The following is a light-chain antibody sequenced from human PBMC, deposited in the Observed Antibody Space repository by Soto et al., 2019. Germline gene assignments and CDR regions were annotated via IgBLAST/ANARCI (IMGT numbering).Light chain of an antibody. CDR2: DAS. CDR1: QSVSSY. V-gene: IGKV3-11*01. CDR3: QQRSNSWT. J-gene: IGKJ1*01. Sequence: EIVLTQSPATLSLSPGERATLSCRASQSVSSYLAWYQQKPGQAPRLLFYDASNRATGIPARFSGSGSGTDFTLTISSLEPEDFAVYYCQQRSNSWTFGQGTKVDIK.